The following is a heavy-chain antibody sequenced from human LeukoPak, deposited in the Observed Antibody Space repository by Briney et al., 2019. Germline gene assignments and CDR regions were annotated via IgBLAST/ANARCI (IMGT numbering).Heavy chain of an antibody. V-gene: IGHV3-7*01. Sequence: GGSLRLSCAASGFTFSTYWMSWVRQAPGKGLEWVANIKQDGSEKYYVDSMKGRFTISRDNAKNSLFLQMNNLRAEDTAVYYCSRLSAMLRGPEAFYYFEYWGQGILVTVSS. CDR3: SRLSAMLRGPEAFYYFEY. D-gene: IGHD3-10*01. CDR1: GFTFSTYW. J-gene: IGHJ4*02. CDR2: IKQDGSEK.